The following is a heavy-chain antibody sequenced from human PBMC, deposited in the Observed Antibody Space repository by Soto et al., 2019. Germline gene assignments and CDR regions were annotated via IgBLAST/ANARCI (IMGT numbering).Heavy chain of an antibody. CDR3: ARVGYYDSSGYYIFDY. CDR1: GYTFTSYY. V-gene: IGHV1-46*01. D-gene: IGHD3-22*01. J-gene: IGHJ4*02. Sequence: ASVKVSCKASGYTFTSYYMHWVRQAPGQGLEWMGIINPSGGSTSYAQKFQGRVTMTRDTSTSTVYMELSSLRSEDTAVYYCARVGYYDSSGYYIFDYWGPGTLVTVSS. CDR2: INPSGGST.